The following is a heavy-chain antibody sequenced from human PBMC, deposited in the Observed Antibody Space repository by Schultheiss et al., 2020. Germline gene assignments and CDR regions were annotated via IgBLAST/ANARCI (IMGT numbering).Heavy chain of an antibody. CDR2: IIPIFGTA. CDR1: GYTFTDYY. J-gene: IGHJ6*02. V-gene: IGHV1-69*13. Sequence: AVKVSCKASGYTFTDYYIHWVRQAPGQGLEWMGGIIPIFGTANYAQKFQGRVTITADESTSTAYMELSSLRSEDTAVYYCASSGRDYYYGMDVWGQGTTVTVSS. CDR3: ASSGRDYYYGMDV. D-gene: IGHD3-10*01.